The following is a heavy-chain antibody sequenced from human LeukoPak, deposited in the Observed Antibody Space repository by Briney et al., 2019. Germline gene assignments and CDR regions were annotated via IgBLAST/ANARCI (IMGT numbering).Heavy chain of an antibody. D-gene: IGHD6-13*01. CDR1: GYTFTDYY. CDR2: VDPEDGET. V-gene: IGHV1-69-2*01. J-gene: IGHJ4*02. CDR3: ATLFIPIAAAGTLDY. Sequence: ASVKVSCKVSGYTFTDYYMHWVQQAPGKGLEWMGLVDPEDGETIYAAKFQGRVTITADTSTDTAYMEMSSLRSEDTALYYCATLFIPIAAAGTLDYWGQGTLVTVSS.